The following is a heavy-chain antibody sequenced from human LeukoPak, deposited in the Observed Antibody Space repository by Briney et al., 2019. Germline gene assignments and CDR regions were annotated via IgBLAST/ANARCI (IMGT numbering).Heavy chain of an antibody. J-gene: IGHJ5*02. CDR3: TKERGGGGRRINLMVGGYGP. CDR2: ISYHGRDK. V-gene: IGHV3-30*04. CDR1: GFTFSSYA. Sequence: GGSLRLSCAASGFTFSSYAMHWVRQAPGKGLEWVAAISYHGRDKYYADAVSGRFTISRDNSKNTLHLEMNSLRTDDTAVYYCTKERGGGGRRINLMVGGYGPWGQGTQVTVSS. D-gene: IGHD3-22*01.